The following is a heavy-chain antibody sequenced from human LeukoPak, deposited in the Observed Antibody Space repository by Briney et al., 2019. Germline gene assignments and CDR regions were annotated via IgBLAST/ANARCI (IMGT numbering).Heavy chain of an antibody. CDR2: LYIGGSK. Sequence: SGPSLRPSSAPYAFSVSSNYIRSASHDPGKGLGLDSVLYIGGSKSIADPVRGRFTTSRHNSKNTLHLQMNSLRAEDTAVYYYARVRRGSSWYYYGMDVWGQGTTVTVSS. CDR1: AFSVSSNY. J-gene: IGHJ6*02. V-gene: IGHV3-66*01. CDR3: ARVRRGSSWYYYGMDV. D-gene: IGHD6-13*01.